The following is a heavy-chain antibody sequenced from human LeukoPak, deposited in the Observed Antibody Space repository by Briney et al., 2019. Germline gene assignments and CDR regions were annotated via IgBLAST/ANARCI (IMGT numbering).Heavy chain of an antibody. CDR2: MNPNSGNT. CDR1: GYTFTSYD. Sequence: GASVRVSCKASGYTFTSYDINWVRQATGQGLEWMGWMNPNSGNTGYAQKFQGRVTMTRNASISTAYMELSSLRSEDTAVYYCARGNYYDSSGDAFDIWGQGTMVTVSS. V-gene: IGHV1-8*01. J-gene: IGHJ3*02. CDR3: ARGNYYDSSGDAFDI. D-gene: IGHD3-22*01.